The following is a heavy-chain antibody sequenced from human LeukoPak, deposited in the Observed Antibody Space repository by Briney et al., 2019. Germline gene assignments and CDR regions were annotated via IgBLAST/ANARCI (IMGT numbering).Heavy chain of an antibody. V-gene: IGHV3-21*01. CDR3: ARDTPTYYYDSSGYNY. CDR2: ISSSSSYI. J-gene: IGHJ4*02. Sequence: GGSLRLSCAASGFTFSSYSMNWVRQAPGKGLEWVSSISSSSSYIYYADSVKGRFTISRDNAKNSLYLQMNSLRAEDTAEYYCARDTPTYYYDSSGYNYWGQGTLVTVSS. D-gene: IGHD3-22*01. CDR1: GFTFSSYS.